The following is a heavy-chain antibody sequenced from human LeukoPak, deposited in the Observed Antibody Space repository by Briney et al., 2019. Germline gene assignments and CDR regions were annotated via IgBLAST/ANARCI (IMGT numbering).Heavy chain of an antibody. D-gene: IGHD3-3*01. J-gene: IGHJ6*02. Sequence: ASVKVSCKASGGTFSGYAISWVRQAPGQGLEWMGGIIPIFGTANYAQKFQGRVTITADESTSTAYMELSSLRSEDTAVYYCASTTSEYDFWSGYSHDYYYYYGMDVWGQGTTVTVSS. CDR3: ASTTSEYDFWSGYSHDYYYYYGMDV. CDR1: GGTFSGYA. V-gene: IGHV1-69*01. CDR2: IIPIFGTA.